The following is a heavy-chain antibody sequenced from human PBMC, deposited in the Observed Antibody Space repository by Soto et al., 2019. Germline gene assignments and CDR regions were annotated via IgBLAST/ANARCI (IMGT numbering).Heavy chain of an antibody. CDR1: GYTFTSYG. CDR3: ARTGGYCSGGSCYLDLYYYYYMDV. V-gene: IGHV1-18*01. D-gene: IGHD2-15*01. J-gene: IGHJ6*03. CDR2: ISAYNGNT. Sequence: ASVKVSCKASGYTFTSYGISWVRQAPGQGLEWMGWISAYNGNTSYAQKLQGRVTMTTDTSTSTAYMELRSLRSDDTAVYYCARTGGYCSGGSCYLDLYYYYYMDVWGKGTTVTVSS.